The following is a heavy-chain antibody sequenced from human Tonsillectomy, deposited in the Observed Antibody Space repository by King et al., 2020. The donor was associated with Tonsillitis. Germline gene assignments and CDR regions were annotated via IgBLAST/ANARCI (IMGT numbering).Heavy chain of an antibody. V-gene: IGHV3-30*18. CDR2: ISYDGSNK. D-gene: IGHD2-21*02. CDR1: GFTFSSYG. J-gene: IGHJ4*02. Sequence: VQLVESGGGVVQPGRSLRLSCAASGFTFSSYGMHWVRQAPGKGLEWVAVISYDGSNKYYADSVKGRFTISRDNSKNTLYLQMNSLRAEDTAAYYCAKDPAVVTAIPVGRFVYWGQGTLVTVSS. CDR3: AKDPAVVTAIPVGRFVY.